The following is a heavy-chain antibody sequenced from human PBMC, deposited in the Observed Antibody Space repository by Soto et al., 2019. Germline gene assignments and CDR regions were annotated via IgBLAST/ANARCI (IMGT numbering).Heavy chain of an antibody. CDR3: ARGITMVRGVQNNWFDP. CDR2: VFTSGTT. Sequence: SETLSLTCTVSDGSISTYYWSWIRQPAGKELEWIGHVFTSGTTNYTPSLKSRVSMSLDTAKNHFSLKLSSVTAADTAVYYCARGITMVRGVQNNWFDPWGQGTLVTVSS. V-gene: IGHV4-4*07. D-gene: IGHD3-10*01. J-gene: IGHJ5*02. CDR1: DGSISTYY.